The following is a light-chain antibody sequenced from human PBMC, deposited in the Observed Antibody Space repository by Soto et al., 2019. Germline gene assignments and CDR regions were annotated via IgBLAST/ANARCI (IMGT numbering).Light chain of an antibody. V-gene: IGLV2-14*03. CDR2: GVS. J-gene: IGLJ1*01. CDR3: YSSRSSSSTFYV. Sequence: QSALTQPASVSGSPGQSITISCAGTSSDIGGSNYVSWYQQHPGEAPKLMIYGVSNRPSGVSNRFSGSKSGNTASLTISGLQAEDEADYFCYSSRSSSSTFYVFGTGTKLTVL. CDR1: SSDIGGSNY.